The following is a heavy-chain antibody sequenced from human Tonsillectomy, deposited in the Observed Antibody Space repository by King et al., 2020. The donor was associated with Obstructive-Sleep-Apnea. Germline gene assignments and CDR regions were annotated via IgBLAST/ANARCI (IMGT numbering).Heavy chain of an antibody. CDR2: IKSDGSST. D-gene: IGHD3-3*01. CDR3: VRGSNDFWS. Sequence: VQLVESGGGLVQPGGSLRLSCSASGFTFSNYWMHWVRQAPGKGLVWVSRIKSDGSSTTYADSVKGRLTVSRDNANNTLYLQMNSLRAEDTAVYYCVRGSNDFWSWGQGTLVTVSS. CDR1: GFTFSNYW. J-gene: IGHJ4*02. V-gene: IGHV3-74*03.